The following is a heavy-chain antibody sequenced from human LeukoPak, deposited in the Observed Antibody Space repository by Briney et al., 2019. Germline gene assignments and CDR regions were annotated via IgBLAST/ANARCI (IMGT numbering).Heavy chain of an antibody. CDR1: GGTFSSYA. Sequence: ASVKVSCKASGGTFSSYAISWVRQAPGQGLEWMGGIIPIFGTANYAQKFQGRVTITADESTSTAHMELSSLRSEDTAVYYCARDGPCSSTSCYSIDYWGQGTLVTVSS. CDR3: ARDGPCSSTSCYSIDY. CDR2: IIPIFGTA. D-gene: IGHD2-2*02. J-gene: IGHJ4*02. V-gene: IGHV1-69*01.